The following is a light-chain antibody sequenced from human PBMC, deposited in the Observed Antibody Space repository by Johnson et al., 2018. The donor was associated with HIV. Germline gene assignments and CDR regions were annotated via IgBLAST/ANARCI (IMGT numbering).Light chain of an antibody. V-gene: IGLV1-51*02. CDR3: ATWDRSLTIGGV. CDR1: SSNIGNNY. CDR2: EDN. J-gene: IGLJ1*01. Sequence: QSVLTQPPSVSAAPGQKVTISCSGSSSNIGNNYVSWYQQFPGAAPKLLIYEDNKRPSGIPDRFSGSKSGTSATLGITGIQTGDEADYYCATWDRSLTIGGVFGTVTKVPVL.